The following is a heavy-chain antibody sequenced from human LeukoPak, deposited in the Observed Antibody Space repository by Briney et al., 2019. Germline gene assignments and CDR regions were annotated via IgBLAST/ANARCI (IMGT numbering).Heavy chain of an antibody. J-gene: IGHJ5*02. Sequence: SETLSLTCTVSGDSMSGYHWTCTRRPPGRAVEYIEYVYNSGTTFYNPSLKSRVTISADTSKKQFSLKLTSVTAADTAIYCCARGAGGYRFDPWGLGTLVTVSS. V-gene: IGHV4-59*13. D-gene: IGHD1-1*01. CDR3: ARGAGGYRFDP. CDR2: VYNSGTT. CDR1: GDSMSGYH.